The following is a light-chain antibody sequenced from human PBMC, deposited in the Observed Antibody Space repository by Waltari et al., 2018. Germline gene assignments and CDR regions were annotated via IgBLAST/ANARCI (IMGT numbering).Light chain of an antibody. CDR3: QQYQNWPPIT. CDR1: QSVSPN. V-gene: IGKV3-15*01. J-gene: IGKJ5*01. Sequence: ETVLTQSPATLSVSPGEAVPLSCRASQSVSPNLAWYQQKRGQAPRLLIYSTSTRAPGVPDRFWGSGSGTECTLTITSLQSEDSAIYYCQQYQNWPPITFGQGTRLEIK. CDR2: STS.